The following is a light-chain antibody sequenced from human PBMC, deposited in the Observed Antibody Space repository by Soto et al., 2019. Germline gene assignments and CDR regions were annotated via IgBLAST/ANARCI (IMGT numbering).Light chain of an antibody. J-gene: IGLJ1*01. V-gene: IGLV2-11*01. CDR2: DVG. CDR3: CSYAGSSTLYV. Sequence: QSVLTQPRSVSGSPGQSVTISCTGTSNDIGGYNSVSWYQQHAGKAPKLMISDVGKRPSGVPDRFSGSKSGNTASLTISGLQAEDEADYFCCSYAGSSTLYVFGTGTKVTVL. CDR1: SNDIGGYNS.